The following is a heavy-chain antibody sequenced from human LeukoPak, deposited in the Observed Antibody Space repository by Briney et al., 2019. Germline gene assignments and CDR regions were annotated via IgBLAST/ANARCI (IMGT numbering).Heavy chain of an antibody. V-gene: IGHV3-33*01. Sequence: GRSLRLSCAASGFTFSSYGMHWVRQARGKGLEWVAVIWYDGSNKYYADSVKGRFTISRDNSKNTLYLQMNSLRAEDTAVYYCARDLGHTSGLDYWGQGTLVTVSS. J-gene: IGHJ4*02. CDR2: IWYDGSNK. D-gene: IGHD3-10*01. CDR1: GFTFSSYG. CDR3: ARDLGHTSGLDY.